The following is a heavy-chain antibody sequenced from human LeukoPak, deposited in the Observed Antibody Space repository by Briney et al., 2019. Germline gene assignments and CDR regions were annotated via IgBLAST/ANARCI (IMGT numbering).Heavy chain of an antibody. D-gene: IGHD3-10*01. V-gene: IGHV3-48*01. CDR3: ARDTPYMVRGVNFDY. Sequence: GGSLRLSCAASGFTFSSYSMNWVRQAPGKGLEWVSYISSTSSTIYYADSVKGRFTISRDSAKNSLYLQMNSLRAEDTAVYYCARDTPYMVRGVNFDYWGQGTLVTVSS. J-gene: IGHJ4*02. CDR1: GFTFSSYS. CDR2: ISSTSSTI.